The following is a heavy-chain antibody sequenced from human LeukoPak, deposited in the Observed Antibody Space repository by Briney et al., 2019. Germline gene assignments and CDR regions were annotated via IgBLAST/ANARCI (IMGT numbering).Heavy chain of an antibody. Sequence: ASVKVSCKASGYTFTGYYMHWVRQAPGQGLEWMGRINPNSGGTNYAQKFQGRVTMTRDTSISTAYMELSRLRSDDTAVYYCARGITMVRGVIITFGYWGQGTLVTVSS. CDR3: ARGITMVRGVIITFGY. V-gene: IGHV1-2*06. J-gene: IGHJ4*02. CDR1: GYTFTGYY. D-gene: IGHD3-10*01. CDR2: INPNSGGT.